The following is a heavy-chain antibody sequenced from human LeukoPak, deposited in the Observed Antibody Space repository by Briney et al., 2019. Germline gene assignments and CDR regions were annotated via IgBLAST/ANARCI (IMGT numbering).Heavy chain of an antibody. Sequence: SETLSLTCTVSGGSISSYYWSWIRQPPAKGLEWIGYIYYSGSTNYNPSLKSRVTISVDTSKNQFSLKLSSVTAADTAVYYCARLNYDFWSGYPLPSDYWGQGTLVTVSS. D-gene: IGHD3-3*01. CDR2: IYYSGST. CDR1: GGSISSYY. J-gene: IGHJ4*02. V-gene: IGHV4-59*01. CDR3: ARLNYDFWSGYPLPSDY.